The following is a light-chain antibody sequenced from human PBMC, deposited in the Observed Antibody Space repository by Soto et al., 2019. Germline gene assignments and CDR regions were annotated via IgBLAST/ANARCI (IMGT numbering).Light chain of an antibody. J-gene: IGKJ4*01. Sequence: DIQMTQSPSTLSASVGDRVTITCRASQSISSWLAWYQQKPGKAPKLLIYKASSLESGVPSRFSGSGSGTEFTLTISSLQPDDFATYYCQQYDSCSRTFGGGTKVEIK. CDR1: QSISSW. CDR3: QQYDSCSRT. CDR2: KAS. V-gene: IGKV1-5*03.